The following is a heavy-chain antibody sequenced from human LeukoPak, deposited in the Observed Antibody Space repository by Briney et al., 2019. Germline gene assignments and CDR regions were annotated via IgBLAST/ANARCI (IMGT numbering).Heavy chain of an antibody. V-gene: IGHV4-61*05. CDR3: ARQDLLAAAGFDY. CDR1: GGSISSSSYY. D-gene: IGHD6-13*01. J-gene: IGHJ4*02. CDR2: IYYSGST. Sequence: PSETLSLTCTVSGGSISSSSYYWGWIRQPPGKGLEWIGYIYYSGSTNYNPSLKSRVTISVDTSKNQFSLKLSSVTAADTAVYYCARQDLLAAAGFDYWGQGTLVTVSS.